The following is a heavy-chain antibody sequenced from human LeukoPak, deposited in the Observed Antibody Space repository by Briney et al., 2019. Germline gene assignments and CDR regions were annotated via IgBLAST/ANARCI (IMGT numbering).Heavy chain of an antibody. CDR1: GGTFSSYA. J-gene: IGHJ4*02. Sequence: GASVKVSCKASGGTFSSYAISWVRQAPGQGLEWMGGIIPIFGTANYAQKFQGRVTITADKSTSTAYMELSSLRSEDTAVYYCARDDGITGTTLHYFDYCGQGTLVTVSS. V-gene: IGHV1-69*06. CDR3: ARDDGITGTTLHYFDY. D-gene: IGHD1-7*01. CDR2: IIPIFGTA.